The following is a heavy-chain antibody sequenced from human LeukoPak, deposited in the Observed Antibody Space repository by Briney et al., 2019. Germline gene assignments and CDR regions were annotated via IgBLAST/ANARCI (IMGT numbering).Heavy chain of an antibody. D-gene: IGHD6-13*01. CDR1: GGSISSSNW. V-gene: IGHV4-4*01. Sequence: KSSETLSLTCAVSGGSISSSNWWSWVRQPPGKGLEWIGEIYHNGSTNYHPSLKSRVTISVDKSKNQVSLKLSSVTAADTALYCCARVGAAAGTHWFDPWGQGILVTVSS. CDR3: ARVGAAAGTHWFDP. CDR2: IYHNGST. J-gene: IGHJ5*02.